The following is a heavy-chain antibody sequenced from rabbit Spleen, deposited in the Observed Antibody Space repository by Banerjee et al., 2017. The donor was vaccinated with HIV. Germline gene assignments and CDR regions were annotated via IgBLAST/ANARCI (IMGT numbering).Heavy chain of an antibody. CDR2: IDTGSSGFT. CDR3: ARQYVGINDWDL. Sequence: QEQLEESGGDLVKPGASLTLTCTASGVSFSANSYMCWVRQAPGKGLEWIACIDTGSSGFTYFATWAKGRFTISKTSSTTVTLQMTSLTAADTATYFCARQYVGINDWDLWGQGTLVTVS. J-gene: IGHJ3*01. CDR1: GVSFSANSY. V-gene: IGHV1S45*01. D-gene: IGHD4-2*01.